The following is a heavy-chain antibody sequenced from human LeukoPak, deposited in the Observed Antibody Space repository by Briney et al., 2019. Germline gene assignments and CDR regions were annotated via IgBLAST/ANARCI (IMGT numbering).Heavy chain of an antibody. CDR3: ARNDILTGYSFDAFDI. CDR2: INHSGST. D-gene: IGHD3-9*01. Sequence: PSETLSLTCAVYGGSFSGYYWSWIRQPPGKGLEWIGEINHSGSTNYNPSLKSRVTISVDTSKNQFSLKLSSVTAADTAVYYCARNDILTGYSFDAFDIWGQGTMVTVSS. J-gene: IGHJ3*02. CDR1: GGSFSGYY. V-gene: IGHV4-34*01.